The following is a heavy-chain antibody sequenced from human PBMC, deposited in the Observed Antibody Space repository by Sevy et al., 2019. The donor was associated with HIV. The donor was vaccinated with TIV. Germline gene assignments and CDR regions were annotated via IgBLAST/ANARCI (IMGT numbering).Heavy chain of an antibody. CDR1: GFTISTNY. CDR3: ASRIAATGRGEFDN. CDR2: IYTGGST. D-gene: IGHD6-13*01. V-gene: IGHV3-53*01. Sequence: GGSLRLSCAASGFTISTNYMSWVRQAPGKGLEWVSIIYTGGSTYYTDSVRGRFTISRDNSKNTLYLQMNSLVAEDTAVYFCASRIAATGRGEFDNWGQGTLVTVSS. J-gene: IGHJ4*02.